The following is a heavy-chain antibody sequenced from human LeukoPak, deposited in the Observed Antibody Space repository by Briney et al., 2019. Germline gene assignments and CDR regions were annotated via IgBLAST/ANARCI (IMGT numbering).Heavy chain of an antibody. CDR1: GGSISSGSYY. J-gene: IGHJ3*02. D-gene: IGHD2-2*01. V-gene: IGHV4-61*02. CDR3: ATYCSSTSCPLPSLAFDI. CDR2: IYTSGST. Sequence: SQTLSLTCTVSGGSISSGSYYWSWIRQPAGKGLEWIGRIYTSGSTNYNPSLKSRVTISVDTSKNQFSLKLSSVTAADTAVYYCATYCSSTSCPLPSLAFDIWGQGTMVTVSS.